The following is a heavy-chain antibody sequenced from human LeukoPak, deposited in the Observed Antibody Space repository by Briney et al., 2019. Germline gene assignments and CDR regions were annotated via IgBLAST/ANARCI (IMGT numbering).Heavy chain of an antibody. CDR3: GRNGWLGEFFSHPPFDY. J-gene: IGHJ4*02. CDR2: ISGSGGST. CDR1: GFTFSSYA. D-gene: IGHD3-10*01. V-gene: IGHV3-23*01. Sequence: GGSLRLSCAASGFTFSSYAMSWVRQAPGKGLEWVSAISGSGGSTYYADSVKGRFTISRDNSKNTLYLQMNSLRAEDTAVYYCGRNGWLGEFFSHPPFDYGGKGPLVTVSS.